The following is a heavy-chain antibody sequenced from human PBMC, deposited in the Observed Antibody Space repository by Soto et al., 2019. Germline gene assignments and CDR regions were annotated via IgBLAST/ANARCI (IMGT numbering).Heavy chain of an antibody. D-gene: IGHD6-6*01. CDR3: AKDTPWDSSFPPFFDY. CDR2: IGGSGGST. J-gene: IGHJ4*02. CDR1: GFTFSSYA. Sequence: PGGSLRLSCAASGFTFSSYAMSWVRQAPGKGLEWVSAIGGSGGSTYYADSVKGRFTISRDNSKNTLYLQMNSLGGEDTAVYHCAKDTPWDSSFPPFFDYWGQGTLVTVSS. V-gene: IGHV3-23*01.